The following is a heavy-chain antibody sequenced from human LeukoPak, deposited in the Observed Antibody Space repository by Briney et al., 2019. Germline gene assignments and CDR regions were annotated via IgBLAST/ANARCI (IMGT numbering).Heavy chain of an antibody. CDR2: IRYDGSNK. CDR3: AKDAQRGFDYSNSLEY. D-gene: IGHD4-11*01. V-gene: IGHV3-30*02. Sequence: HPGGSLRLSCAASGFTFNTYGMHWLRQTPDKGLEWLSFIRYDGSNKYYMESVRGRFTSSRDNSKNTLYLQMNSLRAADTSVYYCAKDAQRGFDYSNSLEYWGQGTLVTVSS. CDR1: GFTFNTYG. J-gene: IGHJ4*02.